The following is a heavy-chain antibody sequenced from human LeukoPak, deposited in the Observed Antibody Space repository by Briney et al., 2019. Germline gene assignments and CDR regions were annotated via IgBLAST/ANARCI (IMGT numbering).Heavy chain of an antibody. J-gene: IGHJ6*02. V-gene: IGHV4-34*01. CDR2: INHSGST. CDR3: ARVRSTVTKGYGYSSGWYVRINYYYGMDV. D-gene: IGHD6-19*01. Sequence: SETLSLTCAVYGGSFSGYYWSWIRQPPGKGLEWIGEINHSGSTNYNPSLKSRVTISVDTSKNQFSLKLSSVTAADTAVYYCARVRSTVTKGYGYSSGWYVRINYYYGMDVWGQGTTVTVSS. CDR1: GGSFSGYY.